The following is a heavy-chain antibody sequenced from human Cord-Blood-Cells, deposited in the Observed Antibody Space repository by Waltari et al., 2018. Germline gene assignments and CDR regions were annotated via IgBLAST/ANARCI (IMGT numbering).Heavy chain of an antibody. D-gene: IGHD3-16*01. Sequence: PGLVKPSQTLSLTCAISGDSVSSNSVAWNWIRQSPSRGLEWLGRTYYRSKWYNDYAVSVKSRITINPDTSKNQFSLQLNSVTPEDTAVYYCARSAIGGKGPGRYFDLWGRGTLVTVSS. CDR1: GDSVSSNSVA. CDR2: TYYRSKWYN. V-gene: IGHV6-1*01. J-gene: IGHJ2*01. CDR3: ARSAIGGKGPGRYFDL.